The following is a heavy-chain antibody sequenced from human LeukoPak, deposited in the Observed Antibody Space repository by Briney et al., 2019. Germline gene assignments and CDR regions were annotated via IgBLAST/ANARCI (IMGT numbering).Heavy chain of an antibody. CDR1: GGSLSSGSYY. CDR2: NYYSGST. J-gene: IGHJ4*02. D-gene: IGHD2-15*01. V-gene: IGHV4-61*01. Sequence: SETLSLTCTGSGGSLSSGSYYWSWIRQPPGKGLEWIVYNYYSGSTNYNPSLNSRVTISVDTSKNQFSLKRSSVTAADTAVYYCAREALEYCSGGSCYSTALDYWGQGTLVTVSS. CDR3: AREALEYCSGGSCYSTALDY.